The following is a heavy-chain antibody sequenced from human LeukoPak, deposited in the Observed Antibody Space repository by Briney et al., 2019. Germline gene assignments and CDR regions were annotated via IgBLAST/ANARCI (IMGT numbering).Heavy chain of an antibody. D-gene: IGHD6-13*01. J-gene: IGHJ6*03. V-gene: IGHV4-4*09. CDR2: IYTCVST. Sequence: WDTLSLTCTLSGGSISSYYWSWIRQPPGEGREWIGYIYTCVSTNYNPSLKSRVPIPIDTPKNQFSLKVSSVAAADTAVYYCAGRELVDSYYYMEAWGKG. CDR1: GGSISSYY. CDR3: AGRELVDSYYYMEA.